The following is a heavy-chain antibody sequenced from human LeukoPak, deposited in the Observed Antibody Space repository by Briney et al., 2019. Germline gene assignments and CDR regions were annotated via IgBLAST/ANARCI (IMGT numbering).Heavy chain of an antibody. D-gene: IGHD5-24*01. CDR3: DRAHRWIQATHLDY. CDR2: IYYRGST. CDR1: GGSISSDDYY. Sequence: SETLSLTCTVSGGSISSDDYYWSWIRQSPGKGLEWIGYIYYRGSTKYNTSLKSRITISVDTSKNQFSLNLSSVTAADTAVYYCDRAHRWIQATHLDYWGQGALVTVSS. J-gene: IGHJ4*02. V-gene: IGHV4-30-4*01.